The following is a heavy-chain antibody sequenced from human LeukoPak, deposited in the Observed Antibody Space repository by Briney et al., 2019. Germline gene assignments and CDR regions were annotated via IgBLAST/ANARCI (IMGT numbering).Heavy chain of an antibody. J-gene: IGHJ4*02. D-gene: IGHD3-22*01. CDR1: GFTFSSYG. Sequence: GGSLRLSCAASGFTFSSYGMSWVRQAPGKGLEWVAVIWYDGSKKYYADSVKGRSTISRDNAKTSLYLQMDSLRDEDTAVYYCARDLWGTSGYRFDYWGQGTLVTVSS. CDR3: ARDLWGTSGYRFDY. CDR2: IWYDGSKK. V-gene: IGHV3-33*08.